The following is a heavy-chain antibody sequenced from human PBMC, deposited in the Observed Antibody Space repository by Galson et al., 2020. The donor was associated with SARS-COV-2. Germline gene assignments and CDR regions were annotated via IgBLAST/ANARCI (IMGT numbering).Heavy chain of an antibody. D-gene: IGHD5-12*01. CDR3: ARDLRSGYERRYYYYYVMDV. V-gene: IGHV3-30*04. CDR1: GFTFSSYA. J-gene: IGHJ6*02. CDR2: ISCDGSNK. Sequence: GESLKISCAASGFTFSSYAMHWVRQAPGKGLEWVAVISCDGSNKYYADSVKGRFTISRDNSKNTLYLQMNSLRGEDTAVYYCARDLRSGYERRYYYYYVMDVWGQGTTVTVSS.